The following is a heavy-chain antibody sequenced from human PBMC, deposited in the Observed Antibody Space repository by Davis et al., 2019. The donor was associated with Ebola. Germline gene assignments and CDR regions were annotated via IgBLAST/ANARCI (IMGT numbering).Heavy chain of an antibody. J-gene: IGHJ4*02. CDR1: GYTFTDHK. CDR2: VILKSGAT. V-gene: IGHV1-2*06. Sequence: ASVKVSCMASGYTFTDHKIHWMRQAPGQGLEWLGRVILKSGATNYAQKFQGRVTMTRDTSISTVNMELSSLRYDDTADYYCARGHNYAHEYWGQGTLVTVSS. D-gene: IGHD4-11*01. CDR3: ARGHNYAHEY.